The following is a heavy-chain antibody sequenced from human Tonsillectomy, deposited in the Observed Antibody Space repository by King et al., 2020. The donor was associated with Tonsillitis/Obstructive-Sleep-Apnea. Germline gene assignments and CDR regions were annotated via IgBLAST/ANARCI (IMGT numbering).Heavy chain of an antibody. CDR2: ISSSGATK. J-gene: IGHJ3*01. V-gene: IGHV3-11*01. CDR1: GFAFSDYY. D-gene: IGHD1-26*01. CDR3: ARAVEPDAFDL. Sequence: VQLVESGGDLVKPGGSLRLSCAASGFAFSDYYMSWIRQAPGRGLEWISYISSSGATKYYADSVKGRFTISRDNAKNSLFLRMNSLRAEDTAVYYCARAVEPDAFDLWGQGTMVTVSS.